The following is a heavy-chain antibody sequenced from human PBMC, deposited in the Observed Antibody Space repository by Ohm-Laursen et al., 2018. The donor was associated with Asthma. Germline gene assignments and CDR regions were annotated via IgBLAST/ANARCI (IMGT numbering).Heavy chain of an antibody. V-gene: IGHV1-8*01. CDR2: MNPNSGNT. CDR3: ARVTIAAAGHYFDY. J-gene: IGHJ4*02. D-gene: IGHD6-13*01. Sequence: ASVKVSCKASGYTFTSYDINWVRQATGQGLEWMGWMNPNSGNTGYAQKFQGRVTMTRNTSISTAYMELSSLRSEDTAVYYCARVTIAAAGHYFDYWGQGTLVTVSS. CDR1: GYTFTSYD.